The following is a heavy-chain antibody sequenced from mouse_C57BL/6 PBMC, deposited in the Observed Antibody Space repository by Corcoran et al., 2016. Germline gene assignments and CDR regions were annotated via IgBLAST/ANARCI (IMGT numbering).Heavy chain of an antibody. J-gene: IGHJ3*01. CDR1: GYTFTDYY. Sequence: EVQLPQSGPELVTPGASVKISCKASGYTFTDYYMNWVKQSHGKSLEWIGDINPNNGGTSYNQKFKGKATLTVDKSSSTADMEIRSLTSEDSAVYYCAGPAWFAYWGQGTLVTVSA. CDR3: AGPAWFAY. V-gene: IGHV1-26*01. CDR2: INPNNGGT.